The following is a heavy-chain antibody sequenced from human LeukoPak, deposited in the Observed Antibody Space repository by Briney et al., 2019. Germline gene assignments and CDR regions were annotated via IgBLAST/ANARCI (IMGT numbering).Heavy chain of an antibody. J-gene: IGHJ4*02. CDR1: GGTFSSYT. Sequence: SSVQVSCKASGGTFSSYTISWVRQAPAQGLEWMGRIIPILGIANYAQKFPGRVTITADKSTSTAYMELSSLRSEDTAVYYCATGVYSSGYSAPFDYWGQGALVTVSS. CDR3: ATGVYSSGYSAPFDY. CDR2: IIPILGIA. V-gene: IGHV1-69*02. D-gene: IGHD3-22*01.